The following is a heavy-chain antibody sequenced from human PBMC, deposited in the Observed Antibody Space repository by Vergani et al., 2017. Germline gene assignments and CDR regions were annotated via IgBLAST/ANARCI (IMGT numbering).Heavy chain of an antibody. CDR3: ATGSPKDYYGSGSSTGGMDV. V-gene: IGHV1-24*01. CDR2: FDPEDGET. D-gene: IGHD3-10*01. J-gene: IGHJ6*02. CDR1: GYTLTELS. Sequence: QVQLVQSGAEVKKPGASVKVSCKVSGYTLTELSMHWVRQAPGKGLEWMGGFDPEDGETTYAQKFQGRVTMTEDTSTGTAYMELSSLRSEDTAVYYCATGSPKDYYGSGSSTGGMDVWGQGTTVTVSS.